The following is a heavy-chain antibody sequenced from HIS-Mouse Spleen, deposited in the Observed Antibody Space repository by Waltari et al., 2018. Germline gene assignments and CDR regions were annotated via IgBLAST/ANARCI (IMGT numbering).Heavy chain of an antibody. D-gene: IGHD1-26*01. J-gene: IGHJ4*02. V-gene: IGHV3-30*18. CDR3: AKVNSGSYYFDY. CDR2: ISYDGSNK. CDR1: GFTFSSYV. Sequence: QVQLVESGGGVVQPGMSLRLPCAASGFTFSSYVMHLVRQAPGKGLEWVAVISYDGSNKHYADSVKGRFTISRDNSKNTLYLQMNSLRAEDTAVYYCAKVNSGSYYFDYWGQGTLVTVSS.